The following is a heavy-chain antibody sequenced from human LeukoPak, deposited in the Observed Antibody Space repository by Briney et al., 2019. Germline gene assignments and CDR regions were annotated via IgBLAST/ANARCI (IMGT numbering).Heavy chain of an antibody. CDR1: GFTFSRYE. CDR3: AKDKARGSQVGPRITAPGTFDY. CDR2: ISSSGSTI. D-gene: IGHD6-13*01. V-gene: IGHV3-48*03. J-gene: IGHJ4*02. Sequence: GGSLRLSCEASGFTFSRYEMNWVRQAPGKGLEWVSYISSSGSTIYYADSVKGRFTISRDNAKKSVYLQMNSLRAEDTAVYYCAKDKARGSQVGPRITAPGTFDYWGQGTLVTVSS.